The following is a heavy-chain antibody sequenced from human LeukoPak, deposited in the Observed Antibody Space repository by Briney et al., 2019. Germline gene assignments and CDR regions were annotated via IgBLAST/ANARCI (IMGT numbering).Heavy chain of an antibody. Sequence: GGSLRLSCATSGFTFSSNWMSWVRHAPGRGLDWVANIKPDGSAEYYAASVKGRFTISRDNAKNSLYLQMNSLRVEDTAVYYCARLGLEVGGPNWFDPWGQGTLVTVSS. D-gene: IGHD1-1*01. CDR1: GFTFSSNW. J-gene: IGHJ5*02. CDR3: ARLGLEVGGPNWFDP. CDR2: IKPDGSAE. V-gene: IGHV3-7*01.